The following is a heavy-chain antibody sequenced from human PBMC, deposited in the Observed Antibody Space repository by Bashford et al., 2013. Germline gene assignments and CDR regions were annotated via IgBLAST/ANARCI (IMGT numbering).Heavy chain of an antibody. J-gene: IGHJ6*02. V-gene: IGHV1-8*01. CDR1: GYTFTSYD. Sequence: VASVKVSCKASGYTFTSYDINWVRQATGQGLEWMGWVNPNSDYTGFAQKFQGRVTMTRNTSIGTAYMELSGLRSEDTAVYYCARGGPTTPMVDYYYYGLDVVGPRDHGHRLL. CDR2: VNPNSDYT. CDR3: ARGGPTTPMVDYYYYGLDV. D-gene: IGHD5-18*01.